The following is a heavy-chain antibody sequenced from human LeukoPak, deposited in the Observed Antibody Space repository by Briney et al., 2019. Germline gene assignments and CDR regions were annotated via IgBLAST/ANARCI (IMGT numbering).Heavy chain of an antibody. CDR2: IYYNGNI. V-gene: IGHV4-39*01. J-gene: IGHJ4*02. CDR1: GGSISSSSYY. Sequence: SETLSLTCTVSGGSISSSSYYWGWIRQPPGKGLEWIGTIYYNGNIYYNPSLKSRVTISVDTSKNQFSLKLSSVTAADTAVYYCARXVRXTTXPTXXXXIDYXGQGXLVTV. CDR3: ARXVRXTTXPTXXXXIDY. D-gene: IGHD1-14*01.